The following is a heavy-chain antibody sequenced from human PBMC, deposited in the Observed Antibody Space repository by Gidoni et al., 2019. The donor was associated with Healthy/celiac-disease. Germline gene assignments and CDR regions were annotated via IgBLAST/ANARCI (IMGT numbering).Heavy chain of an antibody. CDR2: GGST. D-gene: IGHD3-10*01. J-gene: IGHJ4*02. CDR3: AKADFYGSGSYSSLDY. V-gene: IGHV3-23*01. Sequence: GGSTYYADPVKGRFTISRDNSKNTLYLQMNSLRAEDPAVYYCAKADFYGSGSYSSLDYWGQGTLVTVSS.